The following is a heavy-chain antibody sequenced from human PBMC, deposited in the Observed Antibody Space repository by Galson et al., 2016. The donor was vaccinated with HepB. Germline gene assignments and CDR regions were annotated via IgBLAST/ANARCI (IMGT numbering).Heavy chain of an antibody. J-gene: IGHJ2*01. V-gene: IGHV3-11*01. CDR2: ISNSGRTV. CDR1: GFTFADYY. Sequence: SLRLSCAASGFTFADYYMSWVRQAPGKGLEWVSYISNSGRTVYYADSVKGRFTISRDNAKNSIHLQMNSLRVDDTAVYYCVRAPAGATGFWYFDFWGRGTLVTVS. CDR3: VRAPAGATGFWYFDF. D-gene: IGHD1-26*01.